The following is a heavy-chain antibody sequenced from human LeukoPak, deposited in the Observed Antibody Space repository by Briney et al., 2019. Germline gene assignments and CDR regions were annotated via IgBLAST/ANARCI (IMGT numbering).Heavy chain of an antibody. CDR2: MNPNSGNT. CDR3: ARGRGILTGYYLGY. J-gene: IGHJ4*02. D-gene: IGHD3-9*01. Sequence: ASVKVSCKASGYAFTSYDINWLLQATGQGLEWMGWMNPNSGNTGYAQKFQGRVTITRNTSISTAYMELSSLRSEDTAVYYCARGRGILTGYYLGYWGQGTLVTVSS. CDR1: GYAFTSYD. V-gene: IGHV1-8*03.